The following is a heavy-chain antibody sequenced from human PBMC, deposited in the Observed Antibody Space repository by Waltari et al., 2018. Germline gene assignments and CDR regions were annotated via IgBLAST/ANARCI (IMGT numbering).Heavy chain of an antibody. CDR1: GYRFSAVY. J-gene: IGHJ3*02. CDR2: IDPEDGET. V-gene: IGHV1-69-2*01. Sequence: VQLLQSGAELVKPGTTVKISCRVSGYRFSAVYIPRVQQAPGKGLQWMGLIDPEDGETIYADNFRDTITLTADTSTNTAYLELNNVSSQDTAVFYCATALGDNISASRAFEIWGQGTMITVAS. CDR3: ATALGDNISASRAFEI. D-gene: IGHD1-20*01.